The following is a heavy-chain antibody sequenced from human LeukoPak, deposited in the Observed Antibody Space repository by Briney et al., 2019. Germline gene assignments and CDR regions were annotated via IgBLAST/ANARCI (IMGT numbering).Heavy chain of an antibody. CDR2: INPNSGGT. V-gene: IGHV1-2*02. D-gene: IGHD3-22*01. CDR1: GYTFTGYY. J-gene: IGHJ4*02. Sequence: ASVKVSCKASGYTFTGYYMHWVRQAPGQGLEWMGWINPNSGGTNYAQKFQGRVTMTRDTSISTAYMELSRLRSDDTAVYYCARPNYYGSSGYYDYWGQGTLVTVSS. CDR3: ARPNYYGSSGYYDY.